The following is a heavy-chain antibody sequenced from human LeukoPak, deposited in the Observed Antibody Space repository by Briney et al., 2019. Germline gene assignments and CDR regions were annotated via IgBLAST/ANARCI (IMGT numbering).Heavy chain of an antibody. CDR2: INSDGTTT. CDR1: GFTFSNYF. D-gene: IGHD2-15*01. Sequence: GGSLRLSCAASGFTFSNYFMHWVRQAPGKGLVWVSRINSDGTTTMYADSVKGRFTISGDNAKNTMYLQMSSLRDEDTAVYYCARRVDATRWFDPWGQGTLVTVSS. CDR3: ARRVDATRWFDP. J-gene: IGHJ5*02. V-gene: IGHV3-74*03.